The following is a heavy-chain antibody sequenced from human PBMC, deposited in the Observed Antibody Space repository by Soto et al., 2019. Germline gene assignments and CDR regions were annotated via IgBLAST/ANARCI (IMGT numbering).Heavy chain of an antibody. CDR3: ASGPTLAARLGWNYFDP. D-gene: IGHD6-6*01. CDR2: IHGGGNK. J-gene: IGHJ5*02. CDR1: GLNVNINY. Sequence: EVQLVESGGTVIQPGESLRLSCATSGLNVNINYVTWVRQAPGKGLEWVSIIHGGGNKFYSDSVKGRFTISRDTSKNTVYLQMTGLTVDARAGYYCASGPTLAARLGWNYFDPWGQGTLVTVSS. V-gene: IGHV3-53*01.